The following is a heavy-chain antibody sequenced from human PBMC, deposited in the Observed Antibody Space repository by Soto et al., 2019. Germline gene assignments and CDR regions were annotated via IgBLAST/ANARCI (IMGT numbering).Heavy chain of an antibody. CDR3: ARGGGIAAAGTQSGYAFDI. CDR1: GYSFTSYW. J-gene: IGHJ3*02. D-gene: IGHD6-13*01. V-gene: IGHV5-51*03. CDR2: IYPGDSDT. Sequence: EVQLVQSGAEVKKPGESLKISCKGSGYSFTSYWIGWVRQMPGKGLEWMGIIYPGDSDTRYSPSFQGQVTISADKSISTAYLQWSSLKASDTAMYYCARGGGIAAAGTQSGYAFDIWGQGTMVTVSS.